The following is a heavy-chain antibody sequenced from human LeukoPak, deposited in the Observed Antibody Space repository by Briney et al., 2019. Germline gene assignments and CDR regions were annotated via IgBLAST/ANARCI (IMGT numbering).Heavy chain of an antibody. CDR2: VYHNGTP. Sequence: SETLSLTCAVSVGSISSGNWWSWVRQSPGKGLEWIGEVYHNGTPNYNPSLKSRVTISADTFKDHFSLKLTSVTAADTAVCYCETAPILRGEAGEQYKYGMDVWGQGTTVIVSS. J-gene: IGHJ6*02. D-gene: IGHD1-1*01. CDR3: ETAPILRGEAGEQYKYGMDV. CDR1: VGSISSGNW. V-gene: IGHV4-4*02.